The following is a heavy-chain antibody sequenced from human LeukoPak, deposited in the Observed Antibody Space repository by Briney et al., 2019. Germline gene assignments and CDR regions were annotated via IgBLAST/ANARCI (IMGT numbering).Heavy chain of an antibody. Sequence: TGGSLRLSCAASGFTFSSYAMSWVRQAPGKGLEWVSAITGGGVSTYYADSVKGRFTISRDNSKNTLYVQVNSLRAEDTAVYYCATSRRGFEYWGQGTLVTVSS. J-gene: IGHJ4*02. V-gene: IGHV3-23*01. D-gene: IGHD6-13*01. CDR3: ATSRRGFEY. CDR1: GFTFSSYA. CDR2: ITGGGVST.